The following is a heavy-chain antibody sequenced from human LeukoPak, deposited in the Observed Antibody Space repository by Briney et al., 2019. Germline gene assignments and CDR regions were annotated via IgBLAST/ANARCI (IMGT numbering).Heavy chain of an antibody. Sequence: GGSLRLSCAASGFTFSSYAMSWVRQAPGKGLEWVSAISGSGGSTYYADSVKGRFTISRDNSKNTLYLQMNSLRAEDTAVYYCAKPEAVIVVVSPFDYXGXGTLVTVSS. CDR2: ISGSGGST. V-gene: IGHV3-23*01. CDR3: AKPEAVIVVVSPFDY. D-gene: IGHD3-22*01. J-gene: IGHJ4*02. CDR1: GFTFSSYA.